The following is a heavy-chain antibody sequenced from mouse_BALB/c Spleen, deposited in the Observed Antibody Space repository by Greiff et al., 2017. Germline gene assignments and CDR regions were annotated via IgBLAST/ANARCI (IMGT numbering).Heavy chain of an antibody. V-gene: IGHV5-6-5*01. J-gene: IGHJ2*01. Sequence: EVMLVESGGGLVKPGGSLKLSCAASGFTFSSYAMSWVRQTPEKRLEWVASISSGGSTYYPDSVKGRFTISRDNARNILYLQMSSLRSEDTAMYYCARGQGLRDYFDYWGQGTTLTVSS. CDR1: GFTFSSYA. CDR3: ARGQGLRDYFDY. D-gene: IGHD1-1*01. CDR2: ISSGGST.